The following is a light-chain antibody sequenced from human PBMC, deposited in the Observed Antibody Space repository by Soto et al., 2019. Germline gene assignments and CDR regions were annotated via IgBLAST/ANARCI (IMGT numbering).Light chain of an antibody. CDR1: QSLLHSNGYTY. J-gene: IGKJ1*01. Sequence: MTQTPPSLPVNPGEPASISCRSSQSLLHSNGYTYLHWYQQKPGKAPKLLIYAASSLQSGVPSRFSGSGSGTDFTLTISSLQPEDFATYYCQQSYSTPRTFGQGTKVDI. CDR2: AAS. V-gene: IGKV1-39*01. CDR3: QQSYSTPRT.